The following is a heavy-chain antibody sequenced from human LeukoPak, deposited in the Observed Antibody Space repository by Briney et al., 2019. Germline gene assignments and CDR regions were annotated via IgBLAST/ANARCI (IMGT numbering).Heavy chain of an antibody. J-gene: IGHJ5*02. CDR2: ISGSGGST. CDR1: GFTFSSYA. CDR3: AKDISITGTTNP. Sequence: GGSLRLSCAASGFTFSSYAMSWVRQAPGKGLEWVSAISGSGGSTYYADSVKGRFTIPRDNSKNTLYLQMNSLRAEDTAVYYCAKDISITGTTNPWGQGTLVTVSS. V-gene: IGHV3-23*01. D-gene: IGHD1-7*01.